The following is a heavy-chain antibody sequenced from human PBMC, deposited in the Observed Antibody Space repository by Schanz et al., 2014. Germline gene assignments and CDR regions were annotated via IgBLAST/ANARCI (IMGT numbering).Heavy chain of an antibody. CDR2: ISGSGGST. D-gene: IGHD5-18*01. Sequence: EVQLLESGGGLVQPGGSLRLSCAASGFTFSSSAMSWVRQAPGKGLEWVSAISGSGGSTYYADSVKGRFTISRDNSKNALYVQMSSLRAEDTALYCCAKVRYGSGWRGDYFDEWGQGTLVTVAS. CDR1: GFTFSSSA. CDR3: AKVRYGSGWRGDYFDE. J-gene: IGHJ4*02. V-gene: IGHV3-23*01.